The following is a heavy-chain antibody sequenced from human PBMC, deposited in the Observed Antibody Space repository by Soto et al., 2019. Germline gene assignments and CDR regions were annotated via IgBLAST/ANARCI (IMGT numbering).Heavy chain of an antibody. D-gene: IGHD2-15*01. CDR2: ISSSGSTI. J-gene: IGHJ6*02. CDR3: ARGGSEYCSGGSCYSYYYYYYGMDV. CDR1: GFTFSSYE. Sequence: PGGSLSLSCAASGFTFSSYEMNWVRQAPGKGLEWVSYISSSGSTIYYADSVKGRFTISRDNAKNSLYLQMNSLRAEDTAVYYCARGGSEYCSGGSCYSYYYYYYGMDVWGQGTTVTVSS. V-gene: IGHV3-48*03.